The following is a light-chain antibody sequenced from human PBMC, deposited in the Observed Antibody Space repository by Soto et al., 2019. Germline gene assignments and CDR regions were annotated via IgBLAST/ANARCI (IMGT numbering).Light chain of an antibody. CDR3: QQIGSYPFT. CDR2: ASS. J-gene: IGKJ3*01. V-gene: IGKV1-12*02. Sequence: DIQMTHSPSSAPASVGDRIQVTPPARPEIRPWLAWYPHRPGPAPTLLFSASSSLHRGVPSRFSGSGCGTDFTLTISSLQPEDFATYYCQQIGSYPFTFGPGTKVDIK. CDR1: PEIRPW.